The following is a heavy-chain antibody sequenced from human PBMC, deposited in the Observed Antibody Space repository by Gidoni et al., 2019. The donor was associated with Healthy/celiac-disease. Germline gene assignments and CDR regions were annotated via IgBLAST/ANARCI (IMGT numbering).Heavy chain of an antibody. CDR2: INHSGST. Sequence: QVQLQQWLAGLLKPSETLSLTRAVYGGCFSGYYWSWLRQPHGKGLEWIGDINHSGSTNYNPALKSLVTISVDTSKNQFSLKLSSVTAADTAVYYCARGRKGLRPNKTFDYWGQGTLVTVSS. CDR1: GGCFSGYY. D-gene: IGHD5-12*01. V-gene: IGHV4-34*01. J-gene: IGHJ4*02. CDR3: ARGRKGLRPNKTFDY.